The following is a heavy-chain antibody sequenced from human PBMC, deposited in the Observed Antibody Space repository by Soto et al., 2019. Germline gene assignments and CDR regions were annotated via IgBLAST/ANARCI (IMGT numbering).Heavy chain of an antibody. J-gene: IGHJ6*02. CDR3: AKGKTNYYYGMDV. CDR2: IYYSGST. CDR1: GGSISSYY. V-gene: IGHV4-59*01. D-gene: IGHD1-1*01. Sequence: SETLSLTCTVSGGSISSYYWSWIRQPPGKGLEWIGYIYYSGSTNYNPSLKSRVTISVDTSKNQFSLKLSSVTAADTAVYYCAKGKTNYYYGMDVWGQGTTVTVSS.